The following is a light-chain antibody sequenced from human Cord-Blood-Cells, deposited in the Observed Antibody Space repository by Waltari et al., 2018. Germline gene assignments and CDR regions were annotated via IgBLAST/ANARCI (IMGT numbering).Light chain of an antibody. CDR2: KAS. J-gene: IGKJ2*01. CDR3: QQYNSYSQT. V-gene: IGKV1-5*03. CDR1: QSSSSW. Sequence: DIHVPQSPSTLSASVAASVTITCRPSQSSSSWYDWYQQKPGKAPKLLIYKASSLDSGVPSRFSVSGSGTEFTLTISSLQPDDFATYYCQQYNSYSQTFGQGTKLEIK.